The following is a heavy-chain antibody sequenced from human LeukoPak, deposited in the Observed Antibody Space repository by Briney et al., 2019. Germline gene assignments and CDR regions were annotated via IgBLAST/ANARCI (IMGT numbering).Heavy chain of an antibody. Sequence: PGGSLRLSCAASGFTFSSYSMNWVRQAPGKGLEWVSSISSGSSFIYYADSVKGRFTISRDNAKNSLYLQMNSLRAEDTAVYYCARDSGSPQDAFDIWGQGTMVTISS. CDR3: ARDSGSPQDAFDI. V-gene: IGHV3-21*01. CDR2: ISSGSSFI. J-gene: IGHJ3*02. CDR1: GFTFSSYS. D-gene: IGHD6-13*01.